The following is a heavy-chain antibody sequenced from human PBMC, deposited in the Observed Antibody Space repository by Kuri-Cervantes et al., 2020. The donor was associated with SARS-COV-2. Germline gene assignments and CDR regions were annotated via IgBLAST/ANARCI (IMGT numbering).Heavy chain of an antibody. J-gene: IGHJ6*02. CDR3: AREYGATIRYYYYYGMDV. CDR1: GFTFSSYE. D-gene: IGHD5-12*01. Sequence: LSLTCAASGFTFSSYEMNWVRQAPGKGLEWVSYISSSGSTIYYADSVKGRFTISRDNAKNSLYLQMNSLRAEDTAVYYCAREYGATIRYYYYYGMDVWGQGTTVTVSS. V-gene: IGHV3-48*03. CDR2: ISSSGSTI.